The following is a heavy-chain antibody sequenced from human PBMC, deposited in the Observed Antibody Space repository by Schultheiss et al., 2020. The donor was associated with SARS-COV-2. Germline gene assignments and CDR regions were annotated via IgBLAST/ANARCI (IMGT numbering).Heavy chain of an antibody. CDR1: GFTFSSYG. D-gene: IGHD4-23*01. CDR2: ISSSGSTI. CDR3: ARGTVDYGGKFGYYYYYGMDV. Sequence: GGSLRLSCAASGFTFSSYGMHWVRQAPGKGLEWVSYISSSGSTIYYADSVKGRFTISRDNAKNSLYLQMNSLRAEDTAVYYCARGTVDYGGKFGYYYYYGMDVWGQGTTVTVSS. V-gene: IGHV3-48*04. J-gene: IGHJ6*02.